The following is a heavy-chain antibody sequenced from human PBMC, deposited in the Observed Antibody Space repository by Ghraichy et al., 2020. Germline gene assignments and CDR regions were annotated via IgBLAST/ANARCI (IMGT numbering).Heavy chain of an antibody. CDR1: GFTFSSSA. CDR2: IVVGSGNT. CDR3: AADPRLEGVLIDAFDI. Sequence: SVKVSCKTSGFTFSSSAVQWVRQARGQRLEWIGWIVVGSGNTNYAQKFQERVTITRDMSTSTAYMELSSLRSEDTAVYYCAADPRLEGVLIDAFDIWGQGTMVTVSS. V-gene: IGHV1-58*01. D-gene: IGHD3-10*01. J-gene: IGHJ3*02.